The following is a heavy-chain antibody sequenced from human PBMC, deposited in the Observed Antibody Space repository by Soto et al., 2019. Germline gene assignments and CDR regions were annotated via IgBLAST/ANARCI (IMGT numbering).Heavy chain of an antibody. CDR3: ADGVYYFDY. D-gene: IGHD3-16*01. CDR2: ISWNSAYI. Sequence: GGSLRLSCGGSGFKFDDYVMHWVRQVPGKGPEWLSGISWNSAYIGYAESVKGRFTISRDNAQNSLYLQMHSLRPEDTGLYYCADGVYYFDYWGQGTLVTVSS. J-gene: IGHJ4*02. V-gene: IGHV3-9*01. CDR1: GFKFDDYV.